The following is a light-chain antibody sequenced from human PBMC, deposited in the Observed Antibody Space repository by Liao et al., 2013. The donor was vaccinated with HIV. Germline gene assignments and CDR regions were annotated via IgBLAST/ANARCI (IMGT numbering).Light chain of an antibody. CDR2: YDN. Sequence: SYVLPQPPSVSVAPGKTARITCGGNNIGSKSVHWYQQKPGQAPVLVIYYDNDRPSGIPERFSGSRSGNTATLTISRVEAGDEADYYCQVWDSSSDHYVFGTGTKVTVL. CDR1: NIGSKS. CDR3: QVWDSSSDHYV. V-gene: IGLV3-21*01. J-gene: IGLJ1*01.